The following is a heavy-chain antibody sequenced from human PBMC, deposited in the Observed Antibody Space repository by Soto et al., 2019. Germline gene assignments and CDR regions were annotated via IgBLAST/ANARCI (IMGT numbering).Heavy chain of an antibody. CDR1: GYTFTRYG. D-gene: IGHD3-16*01. CDR3: AMVDVYVTPSPQDV. J-gene: IGHJ6*02. V-gene: IGHV1-18*01. Sequence: QVQLVQSGAEVKNPGASVKVSCKASGYTFTRYGIGWARQAPGQGLEWMGWINTYNGNTNYAQNVQGRVTLTTDTSTSTAYMELRRLGSNDTAIYYCAMVDVYVTPSPQDVWGQGTTVIVSS. CDR2: INTYNGNT.